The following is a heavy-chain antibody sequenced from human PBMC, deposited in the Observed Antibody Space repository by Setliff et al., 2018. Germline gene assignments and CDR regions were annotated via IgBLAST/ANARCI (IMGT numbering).Heavy chain of an antibody. CDR3: ARGGLHFWSGYYFS. J-gene: IGHJ4*02. Sequence: ASVKVSCKASGDTFSTNVLSWVRQAPGQGLEWMGGIIPVFGTPNYAQKFQGRVTITADESTSTAYMELSSLRSDDTAMCYCARGGLHFWSGYYFSWGQGTLVTVSS. D-gene: IGHD3-3*02. CDR1: GDTFSTNV. V-gene: IGHV1-69*13. CDR2: IIPVFGTP.